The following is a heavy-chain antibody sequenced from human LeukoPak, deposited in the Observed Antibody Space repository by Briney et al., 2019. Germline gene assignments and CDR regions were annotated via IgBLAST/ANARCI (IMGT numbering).Heavy chain of an antibody. CDR3: AKTRPGGSYDH. CDR1: GFAVNNNF. V-gene: IGHV3-53*01. Sequence: GGSLRLSCAASGFAVNNNFMSWVRQPPGKGLEWISVLFSNGATYYLDSVKDRFTISRDDLKNIVYLQLDTLRGEDTAIYYCAKTRPGGSYDHWGRGTLVTVSS. J-gene: IGHJ5*02. D-gene: IGHD1-26*01. CDR2: LFSNGAT.